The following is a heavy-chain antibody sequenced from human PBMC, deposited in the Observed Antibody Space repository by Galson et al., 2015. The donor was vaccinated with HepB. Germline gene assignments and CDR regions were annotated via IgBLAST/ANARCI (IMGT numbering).Heavy chain of an antibody. J-gene: IGHJ6*02. D-gene: IGHD4-17*01. CDR1: GGTFSSYA. Sequence: VKVSCKASGGTFSSYAISWVRQAPGQGLEWMGGIIPIFGTANYAQKFQGRVTITADKSTSTAYMELSSLRSEDTAVYYCSGQVDRMTTVTKDYYYGMDVWGQGTTVTVSS. V-gene: IGHV1-69*13. CDR3: SGQVDRMTTVTKDYYYGMDV. CDR2: IIPIFGTA.